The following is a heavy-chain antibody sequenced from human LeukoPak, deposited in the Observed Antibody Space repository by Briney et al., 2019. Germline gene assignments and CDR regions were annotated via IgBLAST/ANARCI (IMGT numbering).Heavy chain of an antibody. CDR2: INHSGST. V-gene: IGHV4-34*01. CDR3: VKHFYGGAFDI. Sequence: PSETLSLTCAVYGGSFSGYYWSWIRQPPGKGLEWIGEINHSGSTNYNPSLKSRVTISVDTSKNQFSLKLSSVTAADTAVYYCVKHFYGGAFDIWGQGTMVTVSS. CDR1: GGSFSGYY. D-gene: IGHD3-10*01. J-gene: IGHJ3*02.